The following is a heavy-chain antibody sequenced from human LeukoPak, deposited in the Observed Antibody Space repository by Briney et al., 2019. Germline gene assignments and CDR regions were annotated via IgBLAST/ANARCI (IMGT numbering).Heavy chain of an antibody. CDR3: ARGPPESTHSYY. D-gene: IGHD2-2*01. CDR1: GYSFTSYD. V-gene: IGHV1-8*01. CDR2: MRPNNGNS. Sequence: GASVKVSCKASGYSFTSYDVNWVRQAAGQGLEWIGWMRPNNGNSGFAQKFQGRVTMTRSTSITTAYMELSSLTSEDTAVYYCARGPPESTHSYYWGQGTLVTVSS. J-gene: IGHJ4*02.